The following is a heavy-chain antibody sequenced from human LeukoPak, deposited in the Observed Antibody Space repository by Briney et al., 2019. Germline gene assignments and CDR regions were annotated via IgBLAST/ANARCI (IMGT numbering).Heavy chain of an antibody. D-gene: IGHD5-24*01. CDR2: IYYSGST. CDR1: GGSISSSSYY. J-gene: IGHJ4*02. Sequence: SETLSLTCTVSGGSISSSSYYWGWIRQPPGKGLEWIGSIYYSGSTYYNPSLKSRVTISVDTSKNQFSLKLSSVTAADTAVYYCARRSGGYNYRAKYYFDYWGQGTLVTVSS. CDR3: ARRSGGYNYRAKYYFDY. V-gene: IGHV4-39*01.